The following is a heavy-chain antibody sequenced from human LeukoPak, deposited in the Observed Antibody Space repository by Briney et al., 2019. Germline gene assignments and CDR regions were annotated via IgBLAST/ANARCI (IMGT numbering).Heavy chain of an antibody. CDR3: ARDPHWGGYFDY. V-gene: IGHV4-61*02. J-gene: IGHJ4*02. Sequence: PSQTLSLTCTVSGGSISSGSYYWSWIRQPAGKGLEWIGRIYTSGSTNYNPSLKSRVTISVDTSKNQFSLKLSSVTAADTAVYYCARDPHWGGYFDYWGQGTLVTVFS. D-gene: IGHD7-27*01. CDR2: IYTSGST. CDR1: GGSISSGSYY.